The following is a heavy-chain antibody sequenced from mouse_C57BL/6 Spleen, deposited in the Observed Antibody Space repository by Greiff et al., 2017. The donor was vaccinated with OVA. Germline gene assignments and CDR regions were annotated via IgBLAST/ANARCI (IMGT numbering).Heavy chain of an antibody. Sequence: EVKLQESGEGLVKPGGSLKLSCAASGFTFSSYAMSWVRQTPEKRLEWVAYISSGGDYIYYADTVKGRFTISRDNARNPLYLQMSSLKSEDTAMYYCTRDPPPTTVVAHWYFDVWGTGTTVTVSS. J-gene: IGHJ1*03. D-gene: IGHD1-1*01. CDR1: GFTFSSYA. V-gene: IGHV5-9-1*02. CDR2: ISSGGDYI. CDR3: TRDPPPTTVVAHWYFDV.